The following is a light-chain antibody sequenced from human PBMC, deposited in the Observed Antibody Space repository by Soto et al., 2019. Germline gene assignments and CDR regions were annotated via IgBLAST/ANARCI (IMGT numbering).Light chain of an antibody. Sequence: DIVLTQSPGTLSLSPGERATLSCRASQSLNSSYLAWYQQKPGQAPRLLIYDASSRATGIPDRFSGSGSGTDCTLTISRLEPEDSAVYYCQQYGSSPPITFGQGTRLEMK. CDR2: DAS. CDR3: QQYGSSPPIT. CDR1: QSLNSSY. V-gene: IGKV3-20*01. J-gene: IGKJ5*01.